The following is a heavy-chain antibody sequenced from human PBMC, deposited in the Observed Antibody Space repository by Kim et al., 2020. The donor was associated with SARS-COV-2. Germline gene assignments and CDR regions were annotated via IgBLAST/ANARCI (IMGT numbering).Heavy chain of an antibody. V-gene: IGHV4-59*01. D-gene: IGHD2-15*01. CDR2: VHYSGNT. Sequence: SETLSLTCTVSGVSISSSFWSWIRQPPGKGLEWIGYVHYSGNTNYDPSLKSRVTMSIDTSKNQFSLRLTSVTAADTAVYYCATQRYSNFDHWGQGALVTV. CDR1: GVSISSSF. J-gene: IGHJ4*02. CDR3: ATQRYSNFDH.